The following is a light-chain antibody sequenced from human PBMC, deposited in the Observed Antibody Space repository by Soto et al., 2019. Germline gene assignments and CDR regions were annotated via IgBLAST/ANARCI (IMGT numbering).Light chain of an antibody. CDR2: GAS. Sequence: IQVAQSPPSLSASVGDTVTITCRASQDIRNDLGWYQQKPGRAPKLLIYGASNLQSGVPSRFSGSVSGTDFTLTISSLQPEDFATYYFLQDYNFPQTFGQGTKVEIK. J-gene: IGKJ1*01. V-gene: IGKV1-6*01. CDR3: LQDYNFPQT. CDR1: QDIRND.